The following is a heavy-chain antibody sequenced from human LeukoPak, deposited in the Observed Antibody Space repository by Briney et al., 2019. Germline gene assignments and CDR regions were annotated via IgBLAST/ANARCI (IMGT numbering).Heavy chain of an antibody. CDR1: GASISSYY. Sequence: PSETLSLTCTVSGASISSYYYNWIRQTAGRGLEWIGRLYISGSTDYNPSLKSRVTISVDTSKNQFSLKLSSVTAADTAVYFCAGDLSGSLYFDYWGQGVLVTVSS. J-gene: IGHJ4*02. V-gene: IGHV4-4*07. CDR2: LYISGST. CDR3: AGDLSGSLYFDY. D-gene: IGHD3-10*01.